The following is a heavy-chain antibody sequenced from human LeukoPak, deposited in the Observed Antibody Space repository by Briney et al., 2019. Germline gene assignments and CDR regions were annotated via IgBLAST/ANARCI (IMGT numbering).Heavy chain of an antibody. J-gene: IGHJ4*02. Sequence: PSETLSLTCAVYGGSFSGYYWSWIRQPPGKGLEWIGEINHSGSTNYNPSLKSRVTISVDTSKNQFSLKLSSVTAADTAVYYCARGYGCNKPQDYWGQGTLVTVSS. V-gene: IGHV4-34*01. CDR2: INHSGST. CDR3: ARGYGCNKPQDY. D-gene: IGHD5-24*01. CDR1: GGSFSGYY.